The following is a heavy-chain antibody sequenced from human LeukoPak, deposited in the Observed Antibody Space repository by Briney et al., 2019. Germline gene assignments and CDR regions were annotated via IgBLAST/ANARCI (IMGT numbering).Heavy chain of an antibody. Sequence: GGSLRLSCAASGFTFSSYNMNWVRQAPGKGLEWVSSISSSSTNIYYADSAKGRFTISRDNAKNSLSLQMNSLRAEDTAVYYCARDLGFCSGGSCYPPFYWGQGTLVTVSS. CDR3: ARDLGFCSGGSCYPPFY. CDR2: ISSSSTNI. J-gene: IGHJ4*02. D-gene: IGHD2-15*01. CDR1: GFTFSSYN. V-gene: IGHV3-21*01.